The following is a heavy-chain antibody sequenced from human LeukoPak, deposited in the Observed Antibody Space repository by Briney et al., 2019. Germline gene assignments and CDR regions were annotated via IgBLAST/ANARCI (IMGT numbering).Heavy chain of an antibody. D-gene: IGHD2-15*01. CDR1: GGSISSYY. J-gene: IGHJ4*02. V-gene: IGHV4-4*07. Sequence: PSETLSLTCTLSGGSISSYYWSWIRHPAGKGLEWIGRIYTSGSTNYNPSLKSRVTISLHSSNNQFSLKLSSVTAADTAVYYCARNSCPSGSCYENRGYFDYWGQGTLVTVSS. CDR2: IYTSGST. CDR3: ARNSCPSGSCYENRGYFDY.